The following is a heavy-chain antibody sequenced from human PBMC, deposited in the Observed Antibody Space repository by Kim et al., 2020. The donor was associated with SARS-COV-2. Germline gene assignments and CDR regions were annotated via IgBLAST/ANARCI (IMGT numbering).Heavy chain of an antibody. Sequence: GGSLRLSCAASGFIVSSNYMSWVRQAPGKGLEWVSVIYSGGSTYYADSVKGRFTISRDNSKNTLYLQMNSLRAEDTAVYYCARSYGDYYLDYWGQGTLGHRLL. J-gene: IGHJ4*02. CDR3: ARSYGDYYLDY. D-gene: IGHD4-17*01. CDR1: GFIVSSNY. V-gene: IGHV3-66*01. CDR2: IYSGGST.